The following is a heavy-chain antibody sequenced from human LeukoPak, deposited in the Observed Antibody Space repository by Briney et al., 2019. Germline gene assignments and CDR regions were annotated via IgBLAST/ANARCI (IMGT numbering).Heavy chain of an antibody. J-gene: IGHJ4*02. CDR3: ARDWSNYYDSSGSDDY. CDR1: GFTFSSYA. CDR2: ISSSSSTI. Sequence: GGSLRLSCAASGFTFSSYAMSWVRQAPGKGLEWVSYISSSSSTIYYADSVKGRFTISRDNAKNSLYLQMNSLRAEDTAVYYCARDWSNYYDSSGSDDYWGQGTLVTVSS. V-gene: IGHV3-48*04. D-gene: IGHD3-22*01.